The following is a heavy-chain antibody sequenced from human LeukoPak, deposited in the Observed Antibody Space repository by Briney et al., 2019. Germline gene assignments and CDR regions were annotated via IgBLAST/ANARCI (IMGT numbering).Heavy chain of an antibody. D-gene: IGHD2-2*01. V-gene: IGHV4-34*01. J-gene: IGHJ4*02. CDR1: GESFSGYH. Sequence: PSETLSLTCAAYGESFSGYHWSWIRQPPGKGLEWIGEINHSGSTNHNPSLKSRVTISVHTSKNQFSLKVNSVTAADTAVYYCARQYCSATSCYFDYWGQGTLVTVSS. CDR3: ARQYCSATSCYFDY. CDR2: INHSGST.